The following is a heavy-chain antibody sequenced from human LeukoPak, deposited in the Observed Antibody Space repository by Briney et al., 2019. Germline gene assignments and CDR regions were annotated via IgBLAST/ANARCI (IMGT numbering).Heavy chain of an antibody. CDR1: DFSFATYG. D-gene: IGHD3-3*01. CDR2: VSGGDPTT. V-gene: IGHV3-23*01. Sequence: GGSLRLSCAASDFSFATYGMGWVRQAPGRGLEWVSSVSGGDPTTYYADSVKGRFTISRDNAKNSLYLQMNSLRAEDTAFYYCVRHDFWSGFKGGDYWGQGTLVTVSS. CDR3: VRHDFWSGFKGGDY. J-gene: IGHJ4*02.